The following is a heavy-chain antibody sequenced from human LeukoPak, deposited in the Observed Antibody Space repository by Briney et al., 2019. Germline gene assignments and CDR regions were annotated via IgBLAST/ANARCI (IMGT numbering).Heavy chain of an antibody. CDR2: INPNSGGT. Sequence: GASVKVSCKASGYTFTGYYMHWVRQAPGQGLEWMGWINPNSGGTNYAQKFQGRVTMTRDTFISTVYMELSSLRSEDTAVYYCAREIYGSGTYNYYYMDVWGKGTTVTVSS. D-gene: IGHD3-10*01. CDR3: AREIYGSGTYNYYYMDV. V-gene: IGHV1-2*02. CDR1: GYTFTGYY. J-gene: IGHJ6*03.